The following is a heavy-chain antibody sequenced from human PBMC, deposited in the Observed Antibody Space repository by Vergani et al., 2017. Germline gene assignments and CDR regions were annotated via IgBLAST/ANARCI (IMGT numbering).Heavy chain of an antibody. CDR1: GYTFTNYG. D-gene: IGHD1-1*01. J-gene: IGHJ4*02. Sequence: QVQLVQSGAEVKKSGASVKVSCKASGYTFTNYGVSWVRQAPGQGPEWMGWISAYNGNTFYAQELQDSVTMTTDTSTTTAYMELRSLRSDDTAVYYCARATGTTGGGDYWGQGTLVTVSS. CDR2: ISAYNGNT. V-gene: IGHV1-18*04. CDR3: ARATGTTGGGDY.